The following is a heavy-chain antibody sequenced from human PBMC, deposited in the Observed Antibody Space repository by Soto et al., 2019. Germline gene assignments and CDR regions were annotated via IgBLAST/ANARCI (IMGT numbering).Heavy chain of an antibody. V-gene: IGHV3-33*01. J-gene: IGHJ6*02. CDR2: IWYDGSNK. CDR3: ARDGRDTAMVTAEWLYYYYGMDV. D-gene: IGHD5-18*01. CDR1: GFTFSSYG. Sequence: GGSLRLSCAASGFTFSSYGMHWVRQAPGKGLEWVAVIWYDGSNKYYADSVKGRFTISRENSKNTLYLQMNSLRAEDTAVYYCARDGRDTAMVTAEWLYYYYGMDVWGQGTTVTVSS.